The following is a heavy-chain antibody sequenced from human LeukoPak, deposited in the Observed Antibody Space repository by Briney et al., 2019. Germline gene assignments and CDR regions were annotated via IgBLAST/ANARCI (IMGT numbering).Heavy chain of an antibody. CDR3: ASIVVVPAAILGVVDY. D-gene: IGHD2-2*01. CDR2: IYYSGST. V-gene: IGHV4-39*01. CDR1: GGSISSSSYY. Sequence: PSETLSPTCTVSGGSISSSSYYWGWIRQPPGRGLEWIGSIYYSGSTYYNPSLKSRVTISVDTSKNQFSLKLSSVTAADTAVYYCASIVVVPAAILGVVDYWGQGTLVTVS. J-gene: IGHJ4*02.